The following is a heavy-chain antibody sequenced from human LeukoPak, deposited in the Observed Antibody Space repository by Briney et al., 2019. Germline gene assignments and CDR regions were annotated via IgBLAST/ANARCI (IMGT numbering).Heavy chain of an antibody. CDR2: IYWNDDK. Sequence: SGPTLVKPTQTLTLTCTFSGFSLSTSGVGVGWIRQPPGKALEWLALIYWNDDKRYSSSLKSRLTITKDTSKNQVVLTMTNMDPVDTATYYCARSDTYYDFWSGYSTGNNWFDPWGQGTLVTVSS. CDR3: ARSDTYYDFWSGYSTGNNWFDP. V-gene: IGHV2-5*01. J-gene: IGHJ5*02. CDR1: GFSLSTSGVG. D-gene: IGHD3-3*01.